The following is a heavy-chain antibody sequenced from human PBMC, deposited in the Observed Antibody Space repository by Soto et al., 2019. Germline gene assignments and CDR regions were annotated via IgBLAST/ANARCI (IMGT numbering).Heavy chain of an antibody. D-gene: IGHD3-9*01. J-gene: IGHJ5*02. CDR2: IKVDSGYT. Sequence: QLQLVQSAAEVKKPGASVRVSCKAYGYPFIKYGISWIRQAPEQGLEWMGWIKVDSGYTNYAQKFQGRVTMTADTSSDTAFMELRSLRLDDPAVYFCATSYDTGFDPCGQGTLVSVSS. CDR1: GYPFIKYG. CDR3: ATSYDTGFDP. V-gene: IGHV1-18*04.